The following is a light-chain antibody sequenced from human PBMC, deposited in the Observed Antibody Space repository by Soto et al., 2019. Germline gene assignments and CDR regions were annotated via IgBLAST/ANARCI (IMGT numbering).Light chain of an antibody. CDR2: HAS. V-gene: IGKV3-15*01. CDR1: QSVSSN. Sequence: EIVMTQSPATLSVSPGERATLSCRASQSVSSNLAWYQQKPGQAPRLLIYHASTRATGIPARFSGSGSGTEFTLTISSLQSEDFAVYYCQQYNKWPLTFGGGTTVQIK. CDR3: QQYNKWPLT. J-gene: IGKJ4*01.